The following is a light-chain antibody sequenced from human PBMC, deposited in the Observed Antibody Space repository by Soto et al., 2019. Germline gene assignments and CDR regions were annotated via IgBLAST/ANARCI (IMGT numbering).Light chain of an antibody. CDR2: KAS. CDR1: QSISSW. J-gene: IGKJ1*01. Sequence: DIQMTQSPSTLSASVGDRVTITCRASQSISSWLAWYQQKPGKAPKLLIYKASSLESGVPSRFSGSGSGTEFTLTISSLQPDDFAPYYSQQYNSYYRTFGQGTKAAIK. CDR3: QQYNSYYRT. V-gene: IGKV1-5*03.